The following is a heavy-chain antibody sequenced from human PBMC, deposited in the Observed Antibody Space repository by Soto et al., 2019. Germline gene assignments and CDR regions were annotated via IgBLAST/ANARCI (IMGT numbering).Heavy chain of an antibody. V-gene: IGHV5-51*01. CDR2: IYPGDSDT. D-gene: IGHD4-17*01. CDR1: GYSFTSYW. CDR3: YGDYMYYYYMDV. Sequence: PGESLKISCKGSGYSFTSYWIGWVRQMPGKGLEWMGIIYPGDSDTRYSPSSQGQVTISADKSISTAYLQWSSLKASDTAMYSFYGDYMYYYYMDVWGKGTTVTVSS. J-gene: IGHJ6*03.